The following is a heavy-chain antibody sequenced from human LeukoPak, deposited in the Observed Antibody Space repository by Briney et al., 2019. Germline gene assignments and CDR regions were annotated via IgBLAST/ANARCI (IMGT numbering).Heavy chain of an antibody. J-gene: IGHJ4*02. CDR1: GFTFSGYW. V-gene: IGHV3-74*03. CDR2: INSDGSST. D-gene: IGHD2-15*01. Sequence: GGSLRLSCAASGFTFSGYWMHWVRQAPGKGLVWVSRINSDGSSTTYADSVKGRFTISRDNTKNTLYLQMNSLRAEDTAVYYCARDGPGYRYSQVDQWGQGTLVAVSS. CDR3: ARDGPGYRYSQVDQ.